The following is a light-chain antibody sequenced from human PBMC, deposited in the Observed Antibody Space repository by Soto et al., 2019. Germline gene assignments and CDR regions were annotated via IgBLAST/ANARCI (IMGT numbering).Light chain of an antibody. CDR1: QSFLYSSNNKNY. CDR2: WAS. CDR3: QQYYSTPSGK. Sequence: DIVMTQSPDSLAVSLGESSTINCKSSQSFLYSSNNKNYLAWYQQKPGQPPKLLIYWASTRESGVPDRFSGSGSGTDFTLTISSLQAEDVAVYYCQQYYSTPSGKFGQGTKVDIK. J-gene: IGKJ1*01. V-gene: IGKV4-1*01.